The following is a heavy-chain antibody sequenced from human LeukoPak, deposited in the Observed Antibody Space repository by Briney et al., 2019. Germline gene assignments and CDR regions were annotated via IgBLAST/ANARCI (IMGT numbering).Heavy chain of an antibody. CDR2: FDPEDGET. Sequence: ASVKVSCKVSGYTLTELSMHWVRQAPGKGLEWMGGFDPEDGETIYAQEFQGRVTMTEDTSTDTAYMELSSLRSEDTAVYYCATDSYDSSGYYYGYDYWGQGTLVTVSS. D-gene: IGHD3-22*01. J-gene: IGHJ4*02. CDR3: ATDSYDSSGYYYGYDY. V-gene: IGHV1-24*01. CDR1: GYTLTELS.